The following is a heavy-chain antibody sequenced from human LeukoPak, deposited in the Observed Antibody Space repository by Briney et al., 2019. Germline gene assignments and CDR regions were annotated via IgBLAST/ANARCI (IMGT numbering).Heavy chain of an antibody. CDR2: VDPEDGET. Sequence: ASVKVSCKVSGYTFTDYYMHLVQQAPGKGLEWMGLVDPEDGETIYAEKFQGRVTITADTSTDTAYMELSSLRSEDTAVYYCATVGATTAYAFDIWGQGTMVTVSS. V-gene: IGHV1-69-2*01. CDR3: ATVGATTAYAFDI. J-gene: IGHJ3*02. D-gene: IGHD1-26*01. CDR1: GYTFTDYY.